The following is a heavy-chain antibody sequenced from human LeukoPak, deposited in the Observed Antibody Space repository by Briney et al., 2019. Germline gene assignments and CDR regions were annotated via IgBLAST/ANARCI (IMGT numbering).Heavy chain of an antibody. CDR3: AKVRGYSYGLEEF. CDR1: GFTVSSNY. CDR2: LSGSGGST. D-gene: IGHD5-18*01. V-gene: IGHV3-23*01. J-gene: IGHJ4*02. Sequence: GGSLRLSCAASGFTVSSNYMTWVRQTPGKGLEWLSALSGSGGSTYYADSVKGRFTISRDNSKNTLYLQMNGLRVGDTAIYYCAKVRGYSYGLEEFWGQGTRVTVSS.